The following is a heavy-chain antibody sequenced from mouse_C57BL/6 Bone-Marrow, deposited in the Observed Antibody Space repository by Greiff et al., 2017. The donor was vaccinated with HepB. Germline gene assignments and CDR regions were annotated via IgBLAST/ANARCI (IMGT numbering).Heavy chain of an antibody. CDR3: ARHDGRSLAY. CDR2: ISNGGGST. V-gene: IGHV5-12*01. D-gene: IGHD3-1*01. CDR1: GFTFSDYY. Sequence: EVQVVESGGGLVQPGGSLKLSCAASGFTFSDYYMYWVRQTPEKRLEWVAYISNGGGSTYYPDTVKGRFTISRDNAKNTLYLQMSRLKSEDTAMYYCARHDGRSLAYWGQGTLVTVSA. J-gene: IGHJ3*01.